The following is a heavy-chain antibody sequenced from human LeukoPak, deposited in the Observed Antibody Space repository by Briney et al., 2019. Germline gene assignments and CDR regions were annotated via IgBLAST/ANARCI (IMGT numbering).Heavy chain of an antibody. V-gene: IGHV1-8*01. CDR2: MNPNSGNT. CDR1: EYTFTSYD. J-gene: IGHJ6*03. CDR3: ARGVASSSWYNYYYYYMDV. D-gene: IGHD6-13*01. Sequence: ASVKVSCKASEYTFTSYDINWVRQATGQGLEWMGWMNPNSGNTGYAQKFQGRVTMTRNTSISTAYMELSSLRSEDTAVYYCARGVASSSWYNYYYYYMDVWGKGTTVTVSS.